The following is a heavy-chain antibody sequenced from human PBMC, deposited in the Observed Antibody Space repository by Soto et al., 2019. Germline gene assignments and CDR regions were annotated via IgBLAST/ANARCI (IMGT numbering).Heavy chain of an antibody. D-gene: IGHD3-22*01. V-gene: IGHV3-33*01. Sequence: SLRLSCAASGFTFSSYGMHWVRQAPGKGLEWVAVIWYDGSNKYYADSVKGRFTISRDNSKNTLYLQMNSLRAEDTAVYYCARPTYYYDSSGYYSLDAFDIWGQGTMVTVSS. CDR3: ARPTYYYDSSGYYSLDAFDI. J-gene: IGHJ3*02. CDR2: IWYDGSNK. CDR1: GFTFSSYG.